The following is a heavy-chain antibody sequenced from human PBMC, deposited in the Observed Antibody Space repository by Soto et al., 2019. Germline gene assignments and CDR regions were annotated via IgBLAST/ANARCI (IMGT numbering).Heavy chain of an antibody. J-gene: IGHJ6*02. CDR3: AREVVKRSPVPDYYYGMDV. CDR2: IIPIFGTA. Sequence: GXSRKVSCKASVGSFSSYAISWVRQAPGQGLEWMGGIIPIFGTANYAQKFQGRVTITADESTSTAYMELSSLRSEDTAVYYCAREVVKRSPVPDYYYGMDVWGQGTTVTVSS. V-gene: IGHV1-69*13. D-gene: IGHD2-15*01. CDR1: VGSFSSYA.